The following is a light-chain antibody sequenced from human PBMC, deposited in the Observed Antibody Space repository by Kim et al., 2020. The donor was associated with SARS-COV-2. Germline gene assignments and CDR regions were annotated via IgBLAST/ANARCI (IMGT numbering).Light chain of an antibody. V-gene: IGKV3-15*01. J-gene: IGKJ1*01. CDR2: STS. CDR3: QQYNNWPRT. Sequence: EIVMTQSPATLSVSLGERATLSCRASQSVGNSVAWFQQKPGQAPRLLIYSTSTRATGLPARFSVSGSGTEFTLTISILQSEDFAVYFCQQYNNWPRTFGQGTKVDIK. CDR1: QSVGNS.